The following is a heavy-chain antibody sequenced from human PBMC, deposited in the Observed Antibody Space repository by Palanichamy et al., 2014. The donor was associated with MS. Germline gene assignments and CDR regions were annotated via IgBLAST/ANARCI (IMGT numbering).Heavy chain of an antibody. CDR2: IWYDGSNK. CDR1: GFTFSNYG. V-gene: IGHV3-33*01. D-gene: IGHD5-24*01. J-gene: IGHJ4*02. CDR3: ARTGGDG. Sequence: QVRTGGGLGEGVVQPGRSLRLSCAASGFTFSNYGMHWVRQAPGKGLEWVAVIWYDGSNKYYADSVKGRFTISRDNSKNTLFLQMNSLRAEDTAVYYCARTGGDGWGQGTLVTVSS.